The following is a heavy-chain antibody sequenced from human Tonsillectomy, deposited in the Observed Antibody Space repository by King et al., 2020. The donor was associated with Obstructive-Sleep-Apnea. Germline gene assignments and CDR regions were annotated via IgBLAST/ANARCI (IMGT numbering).Heavy chain of an antibody. CDR1: GFTFSSYG. CDR3: ARVPYDYGYYADYGIDG. D-gene: IGHD3-16*01. V-gene: IGHV3-33*01. CDR2: IWYDGSNK. J-gene: IGHJ6*02. Sequence: VQLVESGGGVVQPGRSLRLSCAASGFTFSSYGMHWVRQAPGKGLEWVAVIWYDGSNKYYADSVKGRFTISRDNSKNTLYLQMNSLRAEDTAVYYCARVPYDYGYYADYGIDGWGQGPTVTVPS.